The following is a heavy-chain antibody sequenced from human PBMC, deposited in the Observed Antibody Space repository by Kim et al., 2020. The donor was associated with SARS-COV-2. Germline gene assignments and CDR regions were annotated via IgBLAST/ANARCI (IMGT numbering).Heavy chain of an antibody. J-gene: IGHJ6*02. V-gene: IGHV4-39*01. CDR1: GGSISSSSYY. CDR3: ARNGGEWSDFWSGYVELDYYYYGMDV. D-gene: IGHD3-3*01. CDR2: IYYSGST. Sequence: SETLSLTCTVSGGSISSSSYYWGWIRQPPGKGLEWIGSIYYSGSTYYNPSLKSRVTISVDTSKNQFSLKLSSVTAADTAVYYCARNGGEWSDFWSGYVELDYYYYGMDVWGQGTTVTVSS.